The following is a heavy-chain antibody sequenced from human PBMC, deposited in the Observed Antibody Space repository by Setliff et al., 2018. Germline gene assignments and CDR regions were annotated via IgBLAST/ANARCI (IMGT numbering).Heavy chain of an antibody. CDR1: DDSFTSSRYY. Sequence: PSETLSLTCTVSDDSFTSSRYYWGWIRQAPGSGLEWIGEINDRGSTHYNPSLKSRVTISIDTSKNQFSLKLTSVTAADTAVYYCATTTLGRYCSGGNCYFGYWGQGTLVTVSS. V-gene: IGHV4-39*07. CDR2: INDRGST. D-gene: IGHD2-15*01. CDR3: ATTTLGRYCSGGNCYFGY. J-gene: IGHJ4*02.